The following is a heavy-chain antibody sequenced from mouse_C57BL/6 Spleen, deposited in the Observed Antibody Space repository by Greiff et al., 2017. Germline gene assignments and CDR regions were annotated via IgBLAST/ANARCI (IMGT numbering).Heavy chain of an antibody. V-gene: IGHV1-64*01. J-gene: IGHJ1*03. CDR3: ASGSSPYGYFDV. Sequence: QVQLQQPGAELVKPGASVKLSCKASGYTFTSYWMHWVKQRPGQGLEWIGMIHPNSGSTNYNEKFKSKATLTVAKSSSTAYMQLSSLTSEDSAVYYCASGSSPYGYFDVWGKGTTVTVSS. D-gene: IGHD1-1*01. CDR1: GYTFTSYW. CDR2: IHPNSGST.